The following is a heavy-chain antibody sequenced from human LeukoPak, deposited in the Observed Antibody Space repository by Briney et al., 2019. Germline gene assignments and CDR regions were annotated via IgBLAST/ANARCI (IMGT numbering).Heavy chain of an antibody. V-gene: IGHV4-59*01. CDR2: IYYSGST. Sequence: PSETLSLTCTVSGGSISSYYWSWIRQPPGKGLEGIGYIYYSGSTNYNPSLKSRVTISVDTSKNQFSLKLSSVTAADTAVYYCARGRRATPNDAFDIWGQGTMVTVSS. CDR1: GGSISSYY. CDR3: ARGRRATPNDAFDI. D-gene: IGHD3-10*01. J-gene: IGHJ3*02.